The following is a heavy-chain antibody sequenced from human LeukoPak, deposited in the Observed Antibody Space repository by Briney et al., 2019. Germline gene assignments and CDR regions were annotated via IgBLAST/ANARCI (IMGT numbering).Heavy chain of an antibody. CDR3: AKQTNKRRYFDWLRAYYFDY. CDR1: GFTFSSYA. CDR2: ISGSGGST. J-gene: IGHJ4*02. D-gene: IGHD3-9*01. V-gene: IGHV3-23*01. Sequence: GGSLRLSCAASGFTFSSYAMSWVRQAPGKGLEWVSAISGSGGSTYYADSVKGRSTISRDNSKNTLYLQMNSLRAEDTAVYYCAKQTNKRRYFDWLRAYYFDYWGQGTLVTVSS.